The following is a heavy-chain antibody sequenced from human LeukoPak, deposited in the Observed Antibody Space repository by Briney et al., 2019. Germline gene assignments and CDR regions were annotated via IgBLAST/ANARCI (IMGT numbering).Heavy chain of an antibody. Sequence: SETLSLTCTDSGGSISSSSYYWGWIRQPPGKGLEWIGSIYYSGSTYYNPSLKSRVTISVDTSKNQFSLKLSSVTAADTAVYYWASGEFDSSGYYGYWGQGPLVTVSS. V-gene: IGHV4-39*01. J-gene: IGHJ4*02. D-gene: IGHD3-22*01. CDR3: ASGEFDSSGYYGY. CDR1: GGSISSSSYY. CDR2: IYYSGST.